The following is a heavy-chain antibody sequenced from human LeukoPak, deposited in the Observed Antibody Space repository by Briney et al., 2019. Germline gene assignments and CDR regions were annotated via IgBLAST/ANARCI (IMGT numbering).Heavy chain of an antibody. D-gene: IGHD2-15*01. CDR3: AKWGVVVAATPFAY. Sequence: PGGSLRLSCAASGFTFSSYAMSWVRQAPGKGLGWVSALSGSGGRTYYADSVKGRFTISRDNSKNTLYLQMNSLRADDTAVYYCAKWGVVVAATPFAYWGQGTLVTVSS. CDR1: GFTFSSYA. J-gene: IGHJ4*02. CDR2: LSGSGGRT. V-gene: IGHV3-23*01.